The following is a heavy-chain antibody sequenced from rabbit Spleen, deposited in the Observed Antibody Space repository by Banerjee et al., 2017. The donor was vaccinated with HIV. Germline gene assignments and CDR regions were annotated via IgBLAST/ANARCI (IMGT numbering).Heavy chain of an antibody. CDR2: IDTGSSGFT. V-gene: IGHV1S45*01. CDR1: GFSFSDKAV. J-gene: IGHJ3*01. CDR3: ARDTSSSFSSYGMDL. Sequence: QEQLVESGGGLVQPEGSLKLSCTASGFSFSDKAVMCWVRQAPGKGLEWIACIDTGSSGFTYFASWAKGRFTISKTSSTTVTLQMTSLTAADTATYFCARDTSSSFSSYGMDLWGQGTLVTVS. D-gene: IGHD1-1*01.